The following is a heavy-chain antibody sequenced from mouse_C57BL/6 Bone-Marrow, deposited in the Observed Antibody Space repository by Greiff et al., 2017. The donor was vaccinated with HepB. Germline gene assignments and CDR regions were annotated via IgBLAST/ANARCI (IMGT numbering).Heavy chain of an antibody. V-gene: IGHV1-50*01. CDR3: ARITTY. CDR2: IDPSDSYT. Sequence: QVQLQQPGAELVKPGASVKLSCKASGYTFTSYWMQWVKQRPGQGLEWIGEIDPSDSYTNYNQKFKGKATLTVDTSSSTAYMQLSGLTSEDSAVYYCARITTYWGQGTTLTVSS. J-gene: IGHJ2*01. CDR1: GYTFTSYW. D-gene: IGHD1-1*01.